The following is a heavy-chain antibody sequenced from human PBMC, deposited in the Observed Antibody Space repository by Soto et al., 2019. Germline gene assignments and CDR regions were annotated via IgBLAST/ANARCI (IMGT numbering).Heavy chain of an antibody. J-gene: IGHJ5*02. D-gene: IGHD6-19*01. CDR2: INHSGST. CDR3: ASGVSSGWHWFDT. V-gene: IGHV4-34*01. CDR1: GGSFSGYY. Sequence: QVQLQQWGAGLLKPSETLSLTCAVYGGSFSGYYWSWIRQPPGKGLEWIGEINHSGSTNYNPSLTSRVTIAVDTSKNPFALKLSSVTAADKAVYYCASGVSSGWHWFDTWGQGTLVTVSS.